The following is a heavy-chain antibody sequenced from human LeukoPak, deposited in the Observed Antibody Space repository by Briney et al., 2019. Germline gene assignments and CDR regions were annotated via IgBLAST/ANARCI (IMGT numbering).Heavy chain of an antibody. V-gene: IGHV3-11*04. D-gene: IGHD6-19*01. Sequence: KPGGSLRLSCAASGFTFSDYYMSWIRQAPGKGLEWVSYISSSGSTIYYADSVKGRFTISRDNAKNSLYLQMNSLRAEDTAVYYCARDSYSSGWDYFDNWGQGTLVTVSS. CDR1: GFTFSDYY. CDR3: ARDSYSSGWDYFDN. CDR2: ISSSGSTI. J-gene: IGHJ4*02.